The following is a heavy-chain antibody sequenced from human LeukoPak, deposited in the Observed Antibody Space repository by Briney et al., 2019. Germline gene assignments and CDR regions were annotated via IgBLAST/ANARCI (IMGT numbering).Heavy chain of an antibody. CDR1: GFTFSSYG. D-gene: IGHD1-14*01. Sequence: GGSLRLSCAASGFTFSSYGMHWVRQAPGKGLEWVAFIRYDGSNKYYADSVKGRFTISRDNSKNTLYLQMNSLRAEDTAVYYCAKGGRLTPYYYYYYMDVWGKGTTVTISS. CDR3: AKGGRLTPYYYYYYMDV. V-gene: IGHV3-30*02. CDR2: IRYDGSNK. J-gene: IGHJ6*03.